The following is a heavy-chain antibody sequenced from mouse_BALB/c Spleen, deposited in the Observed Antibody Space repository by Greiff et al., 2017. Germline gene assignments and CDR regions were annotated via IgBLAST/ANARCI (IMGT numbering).Heavy chain of an antibody. V-gene: IGHV5-17*02. J-gene: IGHJ3*01. Sequence: EVQLQQSGGGLVQPGGSRKLSCAASGFTFSSFGMHWVRQAPEKGLEWVAYISSGSSTIYYADTVKGRFTISRDNPKNTLFLQMTSLRSEDTAMYYCARYGNYLFAYWGQGTLVTVSA. D-gene: IGHD2-1*01. CDR2: ISSGSSTI. CDR3: ARYGNYLFAY. CDR1: GFTFSSFG.